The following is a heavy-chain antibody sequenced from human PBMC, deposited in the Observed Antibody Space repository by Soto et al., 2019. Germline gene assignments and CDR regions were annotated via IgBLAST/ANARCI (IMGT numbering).Heavy chain of an antibody. CDR1: GGSISSSTYY. V-gene: IGHV4-39*01. Sequence: PSETLSLTCTVCGGSISSSTYYWDWIRQPPGKGLEWIGAMYYTGNKNYNPSLESRVTMSVDTSENQFSLKLSSVTPTDTAVYYCARRSSSSLGSLFDPWGRRMLVSASS. CDR2: MYYTGNK. J-gene: IGHJ5*02. CDR3: ARRSSSSLGSLFDP. D-gene: IGHD6-6*01.